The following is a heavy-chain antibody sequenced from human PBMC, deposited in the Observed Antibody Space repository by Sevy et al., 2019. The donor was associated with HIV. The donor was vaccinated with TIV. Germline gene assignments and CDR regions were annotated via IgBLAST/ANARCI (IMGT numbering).Heavy chain of an antibody. CDR3: PRSVDY. CDR1: GFSFSSYW. J-gene: IGHJ4*02. V-gene: IGHV3-7*01. Sequence: GGSLRLSCAASGFSFSSYWVTWFRQAPGKELEWVANVNLDGSGKYYVDSVKGRFTISRDNARNSLSLQMNSLRAEDTAVYYCPRSVDYWGQGTLVTVSS. CDR2: VNLDGSGK.